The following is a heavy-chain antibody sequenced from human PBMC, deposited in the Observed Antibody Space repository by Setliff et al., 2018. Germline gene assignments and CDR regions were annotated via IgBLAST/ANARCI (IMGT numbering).Heavy chain of an antibody. D-gene: IGHD1-20*01. Sequence: SETLSLTCAVYGGSFSGYYWSWIRQPPGKGLEWIGEINHSGSTNYNPSLKSRVTISVDTSKNQFSLKLSSVTAADTAVYYCARAQLYNWNLRPMGAFDIWGQGTMVTVSS. V-gene: IGHV4-34*01. CDR2: INHSGST. J-gene: IGHJ3*02. CDR1: GGSFSGYY. CDR3: ARAQLYNWNLRPMGAFDI.